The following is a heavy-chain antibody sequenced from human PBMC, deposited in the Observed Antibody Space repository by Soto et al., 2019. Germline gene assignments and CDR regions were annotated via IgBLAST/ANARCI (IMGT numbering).Heavy chain of an antibody. Sequence: QITLKESGPTLVKPTQTLTLTCSFSGCSLTTNGVGVGWISQPPGKALEWLALIYWDDDKRYSPSLRGRLTITQDTAKTQLVLTMTDIDPVDAATYYCAHRAAAVEPTGAEYFHHSGQGTLVTVSS. CDR2: IYWDDDK. CDR1: GCSLTTNGVG. CDR3: AHRAAAVEPTGAEYFHH. J-gene: IGHJ1*01. V-gene: IGHV2-5*02. D-gene: IGHD6-25*01.